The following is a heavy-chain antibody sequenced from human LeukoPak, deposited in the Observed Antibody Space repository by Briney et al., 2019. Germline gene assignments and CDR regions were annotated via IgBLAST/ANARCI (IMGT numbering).Heavy chain of an antibody. CDR2: IYSGGST. V-gene: IGHV3-66*01. CDR1: GFTVSSNY. CDR3: AREGHYYDSSGPVGAFDI. Sequence: GGSLRLSCAASGFTVSSNYMSWVRQAPGKGLEWVSVIYSGGSTYYADSVEGRFTISRDNSKNTLYLQMNNLRAEDTAVYYCAREGHYYDSSGPVGAFDIWGQGTMVTVSS. D-gene: IGHD3-22*01. J-gene: IGHJ3*02.